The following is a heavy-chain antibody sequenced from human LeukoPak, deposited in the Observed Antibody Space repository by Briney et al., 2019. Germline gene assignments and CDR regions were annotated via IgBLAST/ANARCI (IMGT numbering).Heavy chain of an antibody. V-gene: IGHV4-59*08. Sequence: PSETLSLTCTVSGGSISSYYWSWIRQPPGKGLEWIGYIYYSGSTKYNPSLKSRVTMSVDTSQTQFSLKMNSVTAADTAVYYCARSIGYYYPFDFWGQGTLVTVSS. CDR3: ARSIGYYYPFDF. D-gene: IGHD3-22*01. J-gene: IGHJ4*02. CDR2: IYYSGST. CDR1: GGSISSYY.